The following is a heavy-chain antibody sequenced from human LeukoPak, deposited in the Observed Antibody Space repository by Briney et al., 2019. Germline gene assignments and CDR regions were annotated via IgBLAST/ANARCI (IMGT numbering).Heavy chain of an antibody. V-gene: IGHV4-38-2*02. Sequence: SETLSLTCTVSGYSISSGYYWGRIRQPPGKGLEWIGSIYHSGSTYYNPSLKSRVTISVDNSKNQFSLKMSSMTAVDTAVYYCARAGWYTLDNWGQGTLVTVSS. CDR2: IYHSGST. CDR3: ARAGWYTLDN. J-gene: IGHJ4*02. D-gene: IGHD2-15*01. CDR1: GYSISSGYY.